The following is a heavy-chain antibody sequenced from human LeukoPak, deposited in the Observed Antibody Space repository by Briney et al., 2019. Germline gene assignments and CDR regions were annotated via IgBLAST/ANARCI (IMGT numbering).Heavy chain of an antibody. CDR1: GYTFTGYY. CDR2: IIPNSGGT. Sequence: GASVKVSCKASGYTFTGYYMHWVRQAPGQGLEWTGWIIPNSGGTNYAQKFRGRVTMTRDTSISTAYMELSRLRFDDTAVYYCHYYYYGMDVWGQGTTVTVSS. J-gene: IGHJ6*02. CDR3: HYYYYGMDV. V-gene: IGHV1-2*02.